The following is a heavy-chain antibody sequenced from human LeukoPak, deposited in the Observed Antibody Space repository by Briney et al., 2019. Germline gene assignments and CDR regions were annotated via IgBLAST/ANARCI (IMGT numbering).Heavy chain of an antibody. CDR1: GFPFANTW. CDR2: IDNDGSTT. Sequence: GGSLRLSCAASGFPFANTWMHWVRQAPGKGLVWVSLIDNDGSTTDYADSVKGRFTISRDNAKNTVYLQMNSLRAEDTAVYYCAIGGTYGSGSWGQGTLVTVSS. CDR3: AIGGTYGSGS. V-gene: IGHV3-74*01. J-gene: IGHJ4*02. D-gene: IGHD3-10*01.